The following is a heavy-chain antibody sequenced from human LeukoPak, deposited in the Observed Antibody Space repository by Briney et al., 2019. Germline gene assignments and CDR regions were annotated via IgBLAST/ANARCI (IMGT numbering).Heavy chain of an antibody. D-gene: IGHD3-3*01. V-gene: IGHV3-23*01. J-gene: IGHJ4*02. CDR1: GFTFSSYA. Sequence: GGSLRLSCAASGFTFSSYAMSWFRQAPGKGLEWVSGISDIGRAYYADSVKGRFTISRDNSKNTLYLQMNSLRAEDTAVYYCATEAHGITIFGVVNYFDYWGQGTLVTVSS. CDR3: ATEAHGITIFGVVNYFDY. CDR2: ISDIGRA.